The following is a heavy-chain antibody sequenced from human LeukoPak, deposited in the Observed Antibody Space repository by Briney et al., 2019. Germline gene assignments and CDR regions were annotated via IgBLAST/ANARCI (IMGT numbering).Heavy chain of an antibody. Sequence: ASVKVSCKASAITSYGISWVRQAPGQGLEWMGWISAYNGNTNYAQKFQGRVTMTTDTSTSTAYMELRSLRSDDTAVYYCARDKEGYYGSGSYYDYWGQGTLVTASS. J-gene: IGHJ4*02. CDR2: ISAYNGNT. D-gene: IGHD3-10*01. CDR3: ARDKEGYYGSGSYYDY. V-gene: IGHV1-18*04. CDR1: AITSYG.